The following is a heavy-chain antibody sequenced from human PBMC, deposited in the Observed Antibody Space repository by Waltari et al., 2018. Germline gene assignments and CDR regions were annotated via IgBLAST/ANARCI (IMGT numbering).Heavy chain of an antibody. CDR3: AREKDGRGDYYDSSGYCIGY. J-gene: IGHJ4*01. Sequence: QVQLVEAGGGVVQPGRSLRHSCAASGFTFGSYGMPWCRPAAGKGVECVVVIWYDGSNKYYADSVKGRFTISRDNSKNTLYLQMNSLRAEDTAVYYCAREKDGRGDYYDSSGYCIGYWGQEPWSPSPQ. V-gene: IGHV3-33*01. CDR2: IWYDGSNK. D-gene: IGHD3-22*01. CDR1: GFTFGSYG.